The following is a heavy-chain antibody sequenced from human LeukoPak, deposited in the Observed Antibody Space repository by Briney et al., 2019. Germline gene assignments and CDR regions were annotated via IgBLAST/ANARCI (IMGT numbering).Heavy chain of an antibody. D-gene: IGHD3-9*01. J-gene: IGHJ6*02. CDR1: GYTFTSYD. CDR3: ATGLGLRYFDWLLFSPKLYYYGMDV. V-gene: IGHV1-8*01. Sequence: ASVKVSCKASGYTFTSYDINWVRQATGQGLEWMGGMNPNSGNTAYAQKFQGRVTMTRNTSISTAYMELRSLSSEHTAVYYCATGLGLRYFDWLLFSPKLYYYGMDVWGQGTTVTVSS. CDR2: MNPNSGNT.